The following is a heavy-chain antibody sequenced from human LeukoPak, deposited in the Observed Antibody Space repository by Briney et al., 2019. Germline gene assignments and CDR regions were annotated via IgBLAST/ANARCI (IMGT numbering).Heavy chain of an antibody. J-gene: IGHJ4*02. Sequence: GGSLRLSCAASGFTFSSYGMHWVRQAPGKGLEWVAIIYYDGSDKYYADSVKGRFTISRDNSKGTLYLQMNSLRAEDTAVYYCARQIAYYYDSSGYYTTDYWGQGTLVTVSS. CDR1: GFTFSSYG. CDR3: ARQIAYYYDSSGYYTTDY. CDR2: IYYDGSDK. V-gene: IGHV3-33*01. D-gene: IGHD3-22*01.